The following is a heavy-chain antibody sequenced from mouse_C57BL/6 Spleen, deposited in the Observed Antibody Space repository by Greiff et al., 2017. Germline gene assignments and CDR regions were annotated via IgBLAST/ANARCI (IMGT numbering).Heavy chain of an antibody. CDR3: ASGSYYYGSRGYFDV. D-gene: IGHD1-1*01. CDR1: GYTFTSYW. J-gene: IGHJ1*03. CDR2: IDPSDSYT. V-gene: IGHV1-69*01. Sequence: VQLQQSGAELVMPGASVKLSCKASGYTFTSYWMHWVKQRPGQGLEWIGEIDPSDSYTNYNQKFKGKSTLTVDKSSSTAYMQLSSLTSEDSAVYYCASGSYYYGSRGYFDVWGTGTTVTVSS.